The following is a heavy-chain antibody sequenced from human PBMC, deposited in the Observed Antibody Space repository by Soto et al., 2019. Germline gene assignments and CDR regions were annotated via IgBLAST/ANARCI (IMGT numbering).Heavy chain of an antibody. D-gene: IGHD6-19*01. CDR1: GFTFSSYA. CDR3: AKTFPYTSGWYWYFDL. V-gene: IGHV3-23*01. CDR2: ISGSGGST. Sequence: EVQLLESGGGLVQPGGSLRLSCAASGFTFSSYAMSWVRQTPGKGLEWVSAISGSGGSTYYADSVKGRFTISRDNSKNMVYLQMNCLRAEDMAVYYCAKTFPYTSGWYWYFDLWGRGTLVTVSS. J-gene: IGHJ2*01.